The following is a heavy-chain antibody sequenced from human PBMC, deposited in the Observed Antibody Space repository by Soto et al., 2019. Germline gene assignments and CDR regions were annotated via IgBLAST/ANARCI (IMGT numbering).Heavy chain of an antibody. V-gene: IGHV3-74*01. CDR2: INSDGSST. CDR1: GFTFSSYA. CDR3: ARDLYSSSWYDY. D-gene: IGHD6-13*01. J-gene: IGHJ4*02. Sequence: PGGSLRLSCAASGFTFSSYAMSWVRQAPGKGLVWVSRINSDGSSTSYADSVKGRFTISRDNAKNTLYLQMNSLRAEDTAVYYCARDLYSSSWYDYWGQGTLVTVSS.